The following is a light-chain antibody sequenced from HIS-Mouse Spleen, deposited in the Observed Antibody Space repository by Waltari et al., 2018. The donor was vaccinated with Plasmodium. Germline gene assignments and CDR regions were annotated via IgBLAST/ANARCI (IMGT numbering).Light chain of an antibody. CDR2: WAS. V-gene: IGKV4-1*01. J-gene: IGKJ2*01. CDR3: QQYYSTPPYT. CDR1: QSVLYSSNNKNY. Sequence: DIVMTQSPDSLAVSLGERATITCKSSQSVLYSSNNKNYLAWYQQEPGQPTKPQIYWASTRRSGVPDRFSGSGSGTDFTLTISSLRAEDVAVYYCQQYYSTPPYTFGQGTKLEIK.